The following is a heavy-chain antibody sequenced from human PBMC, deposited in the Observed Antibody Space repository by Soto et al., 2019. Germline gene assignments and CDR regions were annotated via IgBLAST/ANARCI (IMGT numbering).Heavy chain of an antibody. CDR3: ARERDGFDY. V-gene: IGHV3-30-3*01. Sequence: GGSLRLSCAASGFTFSSYAMHWVRQAPGKGLEWVAVISYDGSNKYYADSVKGRFTISRDNSKNTLYLQMNSLRAEDTAVYYCARERDGFDYWGQGTLVTVSS. CDR2: ISYDGSNK. J-gene: IGHJ4*02. CDR1: GFTFSSYA.